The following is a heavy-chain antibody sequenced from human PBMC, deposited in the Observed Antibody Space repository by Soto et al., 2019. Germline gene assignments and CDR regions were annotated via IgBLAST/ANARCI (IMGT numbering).Heavy chain of an antibody. V-gene: IGHV4-34*01. Sequence: SETLSLTCAVYGWSFSGYYWTWIRQPPGTGLEWIGEINHSGSTNYNPSLKSRVTISVDTSKNQFSLKLTSVTAADTAVYYCARDKITGLSDYWGQGTLVTVS. CDR3: ARDKITGLSDY. J-gene: IGHJ4*02. D-gene: IGHD2-8*02. CDR1: GWSFSGYY. CDR2: INHSGST.